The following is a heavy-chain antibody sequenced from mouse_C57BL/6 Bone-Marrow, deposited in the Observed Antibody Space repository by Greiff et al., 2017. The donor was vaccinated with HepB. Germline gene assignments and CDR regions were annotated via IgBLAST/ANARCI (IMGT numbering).Heavy chain of an antibody. Sequence: EVKLMESEGGLVQPGSSMKLSCTASGFTFSDYYMAWVRQVPEKGLEWVANINYDGSSTYYLDSLKSRFIISRDNAKNILYLQMSSLKSEDTATYYCARDSWGFAYWGQGTLVTVSA. CDR1: GFTFSDYY. J-gene: IGHJ3*01. D-gene: IGHD1-1*01. CDR2: INYDGSST. CDR3: ARDSWGFAY. V-gene: IGHV5-16*01.